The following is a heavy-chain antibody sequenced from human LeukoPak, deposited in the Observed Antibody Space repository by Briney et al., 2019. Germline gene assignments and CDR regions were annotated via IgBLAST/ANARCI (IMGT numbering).Heavy chain of an antibody. CDR1: GFIFSSYG. J-gene: IGHJ4*02. CDR2: IRFDGSNK. CDR3: AKDFGSYTYFDY. D-gene: IGHD1-26*01. V-gene: IGHV3-30*02. Sequence: GGSLRLSCAASGFIFSSYGMHWVRQAPGKGLEWVTFIRFDGSNKYYADSVKGRFTISRDNSKNTLYLQMNSLRAEDTAVYYCAKDFGSYTYFDYWGQGTLVTVSS.